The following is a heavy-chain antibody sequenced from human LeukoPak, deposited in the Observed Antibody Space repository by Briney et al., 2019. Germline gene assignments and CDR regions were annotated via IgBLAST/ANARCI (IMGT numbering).Heavy chain of an antibody. CDR3: ARADSSSWYADFDY. J-gene: IGHJ4*02. D-gene: IGHD6-13*01. Sequence: ASVKVSCKASGGTFSSYAIGWVRQAPGQGLEWMGGIIPIFGTANYAQKFQGRVTITTDESTSTAYMELSSLRSEDTAVYYCARADSSSWYADFDYWGQGTLVTVSS. V-gene: IGHV1-69*05. CDR1: GGTFSSYA. CDR2: IIPIFGTA.